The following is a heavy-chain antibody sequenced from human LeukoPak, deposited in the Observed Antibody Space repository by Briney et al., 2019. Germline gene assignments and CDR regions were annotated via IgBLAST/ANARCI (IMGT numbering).Heavy chain of an antibody. J-gene: IGHJ4*02. CDR1: GFTSSSYG. Sequence: PGRSLRLSCAASGFTSSSYGMHWVRQAPGKGLEWVAVIWYDGSNKYYADSVKGRFTISRDNSKNTLYLQMNSLRAEDTAVYYCAKDTGTLTIAAAAPDYWGQGTLVTVSS. CDR2: IWYDGSNK. D-gene: IGHD6-13*01. CDR3: AKDTGTLTIAAAAPDY. V-gene: IGHV3-33*06.